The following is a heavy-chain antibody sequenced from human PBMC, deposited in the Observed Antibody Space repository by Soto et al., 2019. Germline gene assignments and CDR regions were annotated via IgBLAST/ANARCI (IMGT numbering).Heavy chain of an antibody. CDR3: ARDLLYCGGDCYEEDFDI. CDR2: IGTYNGDT. V-gene: IGHV1-18*01. D-gene: IGHD2-21*02. CDR1: GYTFTTYG. J-gene: IGHJ3*02. Sequence: QVQLVQSGGEVKKPGASVKVSCKASGYTFTTYGISSVRQAPGQGLEWMGWIGTYNGDTNYAQKLHGRVTMTTDTSTSTAYMELRSLRSDDTAVYYCARDLLYCGGDCYEEDFDIWGQGTMVTVSS.